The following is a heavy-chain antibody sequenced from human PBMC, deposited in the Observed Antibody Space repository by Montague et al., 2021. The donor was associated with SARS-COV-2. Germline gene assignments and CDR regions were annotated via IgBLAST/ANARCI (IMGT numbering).Heavy chain of an antibody. V-gene: IGHV4-39*01. Sequence: SETLSLTCTVSGGSISSRSYYWGWIRQPPGKGLEWIGTIYYGRSTYYNPSLKSRVTISVDTSKDQFSLKLSSVTAADTAVYYCARQGGDIVVVIAIRGPYYLDYWGQGTLVTVSS. CDR2: IYYGRST. CDR1: GGSISSRSYY. D-gene: IGHD2-21*01. J-gene: IGHJ4*02. CDR3: ARQGGDIVVVIAIRGPYYLDY.